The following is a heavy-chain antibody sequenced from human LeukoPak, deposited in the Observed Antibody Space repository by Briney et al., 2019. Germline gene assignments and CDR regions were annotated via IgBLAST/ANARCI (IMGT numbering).Heavy chain of an antibody. CDR3: AGLEAHRPLDY. CDR2: ICNSGST. Sequence: SETLSLTFTVSGGSVSDNNFFWNWIRQPPGKGLEWIGYICNSGSTNYNPALNSRVTISVDTSNNQFSLKLSSVIAADTAVYYCAGLEAHRPLDYWGQGTLVIVSS. V-gene: IGHV4-61*01. J-gene: IGHJ4*02. CDR1: GGSVSDNNFF.